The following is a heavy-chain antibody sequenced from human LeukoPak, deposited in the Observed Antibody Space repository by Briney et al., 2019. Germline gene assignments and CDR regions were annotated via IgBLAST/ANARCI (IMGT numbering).Heavy chain of an antibody. CDR2: ISSSSSYI. CDR3: ARDPNLPRVFDY. J-gene: IGHJ4*02. V-gene: IGHV3-21*01. Sequence: GGSLRLSCAASGFTFSSYAMSWVRQAPGKGLEWVSSISSSSSYIYYADSVKGRFTISRDNAKNSLYLQMNSLRAEDTAVYYCARDPNLPRVFDYWGQGTLVTVSS. CDR1: GFTFSSYA.